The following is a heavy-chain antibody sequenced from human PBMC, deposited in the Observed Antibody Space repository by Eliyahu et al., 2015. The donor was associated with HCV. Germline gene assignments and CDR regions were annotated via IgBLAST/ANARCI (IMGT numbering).Heavy chain of an antibody. CDR3: AKSEAVAGACDY. CDR2: ISGSGGST. Sequence: EVQLLESGGGLVQPGGSLXXSXSASGFPFSSYAMSWVRQAPGKGLEWVSAISGSGGSTYYADSVKGRFTISRDNSKNTLYLQMNSLRAEDTAVYYCAKSEAVAGACDYWGQGTLVTVSS. D-gene: IGHD6-19*01. J-gene: IGHJ4*02. CDR1: GFPFSSYA. V-gene: IGHV3-23*01.